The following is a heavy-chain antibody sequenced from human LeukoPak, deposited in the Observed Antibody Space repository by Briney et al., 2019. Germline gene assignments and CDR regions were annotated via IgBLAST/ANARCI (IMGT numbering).Heavy chain of an antibody. D-gene: IGHD2-21*02. J-gene: IGHJ4*02. V-gene: IGHV5-51*01. Sequence: GESLKISCKGSGYSFTSYWIGWVRQMPGKGLEWMGIIYPGDSDTRYSPSFQGQVTISAAKSISPAYLPWSSLKASDTAMYYCARDYCGGDCYPPYFDYWGQGTLVTVSS. CDR3: ARDYCGGDCYPPYFDY. CDR2: IYPGDSDT. CDR1: GYSFTSYW.